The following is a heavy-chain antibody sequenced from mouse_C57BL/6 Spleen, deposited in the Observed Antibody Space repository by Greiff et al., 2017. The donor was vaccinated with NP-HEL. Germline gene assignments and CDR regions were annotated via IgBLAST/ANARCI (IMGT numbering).Heavy chain of an antibody. Sequence: EVKLMESGGGLVQPKGSLKLSCAASGFSFNTYAMNWVRQAPGKGLEWVARIRSKSNNYATYYADSVKDRFTISRDDSESMLYLQMNNLKTEDTAMYYCVRGEDYDYDVAWFAYWGQGTLVTVSA. CDR2: IRSKSNNYAT. CDR3: VRGEDYDYDVAWFAY. CDR1: GFSFNTYA. V-gene: IGHV10-1*01. D-gene: IGHD2-4*01. J-gene: IGHJ3*01.